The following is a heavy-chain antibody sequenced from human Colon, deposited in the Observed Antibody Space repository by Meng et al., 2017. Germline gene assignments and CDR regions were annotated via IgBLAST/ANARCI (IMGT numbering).Heavy chain of an antibody. CDR2: INYSGAT. J-gene: IGHJ5*02. V-gene: IGHV4-4*02. D-gene: IGHD5-12*01. CDR1: GASRSSSNW. CDR3: ARGRYSGYLP. Sequence: HVLRQRSGPGVWKPSCHLFLHCSVSGASRSSSNWWSWVRQPPVKGLAWIGDINYSGATNYNPSLTCRITISVDKSKHQFSLKLNSLTAADTALYYCARGRYSGYLPWGQGTLVTVSS.